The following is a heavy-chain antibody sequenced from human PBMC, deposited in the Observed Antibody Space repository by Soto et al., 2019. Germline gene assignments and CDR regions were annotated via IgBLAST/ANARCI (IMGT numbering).Heavy chain of an antibody. Sequence: EVQLVESGGGLVKPGGSLRLSCAASGFTFTRYSMNWVRQAPGKGLEWVSSISSTTNYTYYGDSMKGRFTISRDNAKNSLYLEMNSLRAEDTAVYYCARESEDLTSNFDYWGQGTLVIVSS. V-gene: IGHV3-21*06. J-gene: IGHJ4*02. CDR3: ARESEDLTSNFDY. CDR1: GFTFTRYS. CDR2: ISSTTNYT.